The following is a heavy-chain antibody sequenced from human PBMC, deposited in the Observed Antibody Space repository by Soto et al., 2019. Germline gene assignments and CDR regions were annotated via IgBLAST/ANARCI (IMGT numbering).Heavy chain of an antibody. CDR3: AKVRTSFEARGNYFDY. V-gene: IGHV3-30*18. CDR1: GFTFSSYG. J-gene: IGHJ4*02. CDR2: ISYDGSNK. Sequence: GGSLRLSCAASGFTFSSYGMHWVRQAPGKGLEWVAVISYDGSNKYYADSVKGRFTSSRDNSKNTLYLQMNSLRAEDTAVYYCAKVRTSFEARGNYFDYWGQGTLVTVSS. D-gene: IGHD6-6*01.